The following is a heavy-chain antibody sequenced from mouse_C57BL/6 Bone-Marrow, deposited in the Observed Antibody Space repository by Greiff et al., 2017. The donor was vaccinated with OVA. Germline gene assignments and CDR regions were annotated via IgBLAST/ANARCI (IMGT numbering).Heavy chain of an antibody. V-gene: IGHV1-76*01. Sequence: VQLQQSGAELVRPGASVKLSCKASGYTFTDYYINWVKQRPGQGLEWIARIYPGSGNTYYNEKFKGKATLTAEKSSSTAYMQLSSLTSEDSAVYFCAERRYYYGNTWYFDVWGTGTTVTVSS. CDR2: IYPGSGNT. CDR3: AERRYYYGNTWYFDV. CDR1: GYTFTDYY. D-gene: IGHD1-1*01. J-gene: IGHJ1*03.